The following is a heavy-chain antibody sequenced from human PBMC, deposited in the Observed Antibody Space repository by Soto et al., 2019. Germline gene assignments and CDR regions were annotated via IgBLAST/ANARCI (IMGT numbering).Heavy chain of an antibody. CDR1: GYTFTRYG. D-gene: IGHD3-16*01. Sequence: QVQLVQSGAEVKNPRASVKVSCKASGYTFTRYGIGWARQAPGQGLEWMGWINTYNGNTNYAQNVQGRVTLTTDTSTSTAYTELRSLRSYDTAIYYCAMVDVYVTPTPQDVWGQGTTVFVSS. V-gene: IGHV1-18*01. J-gene: IGHJ6*02. CDR2: INTYNGNT. CDR3: AMVDVYVTPTPQDV.